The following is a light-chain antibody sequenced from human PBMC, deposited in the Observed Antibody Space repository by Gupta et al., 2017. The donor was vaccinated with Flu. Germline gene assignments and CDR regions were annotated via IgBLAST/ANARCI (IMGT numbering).Light chain of an antibody. J-gene: IGKJ1*01. CDR3: QQSYARTWT. Sequence: DIQVTQSPSSLSASVGDRVTISCPASQYINNYLNWYQQKPGKAPKLLIYGASTLQRGVPSRFSGSGSGADFTLAVISLQPEDFATYYCQQSYARTWTFGQGTKVEIE. CDR2: GAS. V-gene: IGKV1-39*01. CDR1: QYINNY.